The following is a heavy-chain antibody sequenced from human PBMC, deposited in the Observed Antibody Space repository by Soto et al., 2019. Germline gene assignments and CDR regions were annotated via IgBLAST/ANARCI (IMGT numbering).Heavy chain of an antibody. Sequence: SETLSLTCTVSGGSLTGYYWSWIRQSPARGLEWIGYIYYRGDTDYSPSLQSRLTISLDRPKNQFFLKLTSVTAADSAVYFCARSITRSELYFPDWGQGTLVTVSS. D-gene: IGHD3-10*01. V-gene: IGHV4-59*12. CDR3: ARSITRSELYFPD. J-gene: IGHJ1*01. CDR1: GGSLTGYY. CDR2: IYYRGDT.